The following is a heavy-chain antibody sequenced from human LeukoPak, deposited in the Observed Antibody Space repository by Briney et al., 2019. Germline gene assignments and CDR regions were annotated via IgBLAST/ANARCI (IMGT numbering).Heavy chain of an antibody. J-gene: IGHJ4*02. V-gene: IGHV4-34*01. Sequence: SETLSLTCAVYGRSFSGYYWSWIRQPPGKGLEWIGEINHSGSTNYNPSLKSRVTISVDTSKNQFSLKLSSVTAADTAVYYCARKRAAAGTFVFWGQGTLVTVSS. CDR3: ARKRAAAGTFVF. D-gene: IGHD6-13*01. CDR1: GRSFSGYY. CDR2: INHSGST.